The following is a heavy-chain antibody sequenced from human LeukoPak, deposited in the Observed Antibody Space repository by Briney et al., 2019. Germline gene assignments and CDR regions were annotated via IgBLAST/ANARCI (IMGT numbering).Heavy chain of an antibody. CDR1: GGSISSYY. D-gene: IGHD2-15*01. CDR3: ARGRYCSGGSCYSGAYTKRYYFDY. Sequence: PSETLSLTCTVSGGSISSYYWSWIRQPPGKGLEWIGYIYYSGSTNYNPSLKSRVTISVDTSKNQFSLKLSSVTAADTAVYYCARGRYCSGGSCYSGAYTKRYYFDYWGQGTLVTVSS. J-gene: IGHJ4*02. CDR2: IYYSGST. V-gene: IGHV4-59*12.